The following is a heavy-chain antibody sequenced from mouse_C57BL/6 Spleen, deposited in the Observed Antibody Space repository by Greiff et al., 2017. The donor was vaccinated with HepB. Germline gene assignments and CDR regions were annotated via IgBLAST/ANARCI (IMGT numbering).Heavy chain of an antibody. J-gene: IGHJ1*03. Sequence: EVKLQQSGPELVKPGASVKISCKASGYTFTDYYMNWVKQSHGKSLEWIGDINPNNGGTSYNQKFKGKATLTVDKSSSTAYMELLSLTSVDSAVYYCARHYYVSSHWYFDVWGTGTTVTVSS. CDR1: GYTFTDYY. D-gene: IGHD1-1*01. CDR3: ARHYYVSSHWYFDV. V-gene: IGHV1-26*01. CDR2: INPNNGGT.